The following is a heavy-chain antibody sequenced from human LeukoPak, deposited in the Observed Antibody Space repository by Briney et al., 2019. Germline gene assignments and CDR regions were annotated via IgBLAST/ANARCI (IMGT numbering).Heavy chain of an antibody. D-gene: IGHD3-22*01. J-gene: IGHJ4*02. CDR2: IYSGGNT. CDR1: GLTVSSNC. CDR3: ARQAGDYSHPYDY. Sequence: GGSLRLSCAASGLTVSSNCMSWVRQAPGKGLEWVSFIYSGGNTYYADSVKGRFTISRDNSKNTVHLQMNSLRAEDTAMYYCARQAGDYSHPYDYWGQGTLVTFSS. V-gene: IGHV3-53*01.